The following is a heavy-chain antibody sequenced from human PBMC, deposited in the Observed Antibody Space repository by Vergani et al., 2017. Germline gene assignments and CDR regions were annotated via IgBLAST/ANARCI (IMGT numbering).Heavy chain of an antibody. J-gene: IGHJ4*02. CDR1: GGTFSSYA. Sequence: QVQLVQSGAEVKKPGSSVKVSCKASGGTFSSYAISWVRQAPGQGLEWMGGIIPIFGTANYAQKFQGRVTITADESTSTAYMELSSLRSEDTAVYYCARELTVGKRYCSSTSCLTPLYWGQGTLVTVSS. CDR3: ARELTVGKRYCSSTSCLTPLY. V-gene: IGHV1-69*01. CDR2: IIPIFGTA. D-gene: IGHD2-2*01.